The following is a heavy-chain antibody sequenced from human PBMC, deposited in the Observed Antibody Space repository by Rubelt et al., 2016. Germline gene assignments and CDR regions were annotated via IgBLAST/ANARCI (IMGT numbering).Heavy chain of an antibody. V-gene: IGHV3-13*01. D-gene: IGHD2-2*01. CDR3: ASLNGYAHFH. CDR2: IGTAGDT. CDR1: GFTFSSYD. Sequence: EVQLVESGGGLVQPGGSLRLSCAASGFTFSSYDMHWVRQATGKGLEWVSAIGTAGDTYYPGSVKGRFTISRDNAKNSLFLQMNSLRDDDTAVYYCASLNGYAHFHWGQGTVVTVSS. J-gene: IGHJ4*02.